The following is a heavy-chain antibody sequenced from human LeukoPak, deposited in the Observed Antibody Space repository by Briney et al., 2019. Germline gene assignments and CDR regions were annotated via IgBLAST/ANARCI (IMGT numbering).Heavy chain of an antibody. D-gene: IGHD4-23*01. Sequence: PGGSLRLSCAASGFEFTFSSYWMTWVRQAPGKGLEWVANIKQDGSEKYYVDSVKGRFTISRDNAKNSLYLQMNSLRAEDTAVFYCARLRWEQTGYSSDYWGQGTLVTVSS. CDR1: GFEFTFSSYW. CDR3: ARLRWEQTGYSSDY. V-gene: IGHV3-7*01. J-gene: IGHJ4*02. CDR2: IKQDGSEK.